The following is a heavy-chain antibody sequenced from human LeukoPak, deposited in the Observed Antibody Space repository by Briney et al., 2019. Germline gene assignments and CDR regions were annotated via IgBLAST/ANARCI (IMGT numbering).Heavy chain of an antibody. CDR3: ARPNYYYYYMGV. V-gene: IGHV4-39*01. Sequence: PSETLSLTCTVSSGSISSSSYYWGWIRQPPGKGLEWIGSIYYSGSTYYNPSLKSRVTISVDTSKNQFSLKLSSVTAADTAVYYCARPNYYYYYMGVWGKGTTVTVSS. CDR1: SGSISSSSYY. J-gene: IGHJ6*03. CDR2: IYYSGST.